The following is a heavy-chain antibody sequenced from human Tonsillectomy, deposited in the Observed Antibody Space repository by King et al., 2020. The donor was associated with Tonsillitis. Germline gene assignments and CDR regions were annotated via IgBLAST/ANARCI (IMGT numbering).Heavy chain of an antibody. CDR2: ISSSSSYI. J-gene: IGHJ4*02. V-gene: IGHV3-21*01. Sequence: VQLVESGGGLVKPGGSLRLSCAASGFTFSSYNMNWVRQAPGKGLEWVSSISSSSSYINYGDSVKGRFTISRDNAKNSLYLQMNSLRAEDTAVYYCAREPTLGVVSTTIDYWGQGTLVTVSS. CDR3: AREPTLGVVSTTIDY. CDR1: GFTFSSYN. D-gene: IGHD3-3*01.